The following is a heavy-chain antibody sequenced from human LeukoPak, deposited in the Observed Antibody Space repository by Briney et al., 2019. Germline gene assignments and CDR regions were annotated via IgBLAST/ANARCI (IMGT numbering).Heavy chain of an antibody. Sequence: PGGSLRLSCAASGFTFSSYWMSWVRQAPGKGLEWVANIKQDGSEKYYVDSVKGRFTISRDNSKNTLYLQMNSLRAEDTAVYYCAKSGRVYYYGSGSYRVDYFDYWGQGTLVTVSS. V-gene: IGHV3-7*01. J-gene: IGHJ4*02. CDR2: IKQDGSEK. D-gene: IGHD3-10*01. CDR3: AKSGRVYYYGSGSYRVDYFDY. CDR1: GFTFSSYW.